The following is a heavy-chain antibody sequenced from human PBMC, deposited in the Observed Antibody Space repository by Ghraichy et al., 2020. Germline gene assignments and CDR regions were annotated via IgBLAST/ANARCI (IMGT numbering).Heavy chain of an antibody. CDR2: ISSSSSYI. CDR3: ARDRAAARPYYYYGMDV. Sequence: GGSLRLSCAASGFTFSSYSMNWVRQAPGKGLEWVSSISSSSSYIYYADSVKGRFTISRDNAKNSLYLQMNSLRAEDTAVYYCARDRAAARPYYYYGMDVWGQGTTVTVSS. J-gene: IGHJ6*02. V-gene: IGHV3-21*01. CDR1: GFTFSSYS. D-gene: IGHD6-13*01.